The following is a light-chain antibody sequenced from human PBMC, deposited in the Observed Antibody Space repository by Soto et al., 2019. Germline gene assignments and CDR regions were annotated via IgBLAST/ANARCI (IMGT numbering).Light chain of an antibody. CDR1: SSDVGGYNY. J-gene: IGLJ1*01. V-gene: IGLV2-8*01. CDR2: EVS. Sequence: QSALTQPPSASGSPGQSVTISCTGTSSDVGGYNYVSWYQQHPGRAPKLMIYEVSKRPSGVPDRFSGSKSGNTASLTVSGLQAEDEADYYCSSYAGTHIVFGIGTKFTVL. CDR3: SSYAGTHIV.